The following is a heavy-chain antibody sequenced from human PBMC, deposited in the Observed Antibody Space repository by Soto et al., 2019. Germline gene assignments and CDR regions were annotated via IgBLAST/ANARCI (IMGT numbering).Heavy chain of an antibody. J-gene: IGHJ4*02. CDR1: GFTFRNYA. D-gene: IGHD6-13*01. V-gene: IGHV3-23*01. CDR3: AKSPPPAAGPYYFDY. CDR2: TRGNGGSS. Sequence: PGGSLRLSCEASGFTFRNYAMSWVRQAPGKGLERVSATRGNGGSSYYADSVKGRFTISRDNSQNTLYLQMNSLRVEDTAVYYCAKSPPPAAGPYYFDYWGQGTLVTVSS.